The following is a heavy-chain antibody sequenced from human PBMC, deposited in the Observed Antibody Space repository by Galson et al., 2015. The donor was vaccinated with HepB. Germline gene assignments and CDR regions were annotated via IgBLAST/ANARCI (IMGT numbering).Heavy chain of an antibody. V-gene: IGHV3-30*18. CDR3: AKGAYGDYNYFDY. D-gene: IGHD4-17*01. Sequence: SLRLSCAASGFTFSSYGMHWVRQAPGKGLEWMAFISYDGSNRYYADSVKGRFTISRDNSKNTLYLQMNSLRAEDTAMYYCAKGAYGDYNYFDYWGQGTLVTVSS. J-gene: IGHJ4*02. CDR1: GFTFSSYG. CDR2: ISYDGSNR.